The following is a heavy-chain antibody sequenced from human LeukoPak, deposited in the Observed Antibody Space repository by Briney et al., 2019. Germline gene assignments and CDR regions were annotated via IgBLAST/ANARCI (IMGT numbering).Heavy chain of an antibody. V-gene: IGHV1-18*01. CDR1: GYTFMSYG. Sequence: GASVKVSCKASGYTFMSYGIHWVRQAPGQGLEWMGWSSVYNGNTNYAQKFQGRVTMTTDTTTSTPYMELRNLISDDPAVYYCSKDGHRRYYYDSGSYPSGDYWGQGTLVTVSS. CDR3: SKDGHRRYYYDSGSYPSGDY. J-gene: IGHJ4*02. D-gene: IGHD3-10*01. CDR2: SSVYNGNT.